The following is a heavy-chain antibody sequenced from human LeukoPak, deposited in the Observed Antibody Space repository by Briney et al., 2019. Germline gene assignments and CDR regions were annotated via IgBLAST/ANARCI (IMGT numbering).Heavy chain of an antibody. Sequence: GGSLRLSCAASGFTFSSYGMHWVRQAPGKGLEWVAFIRYDGSNKYYADSVKGRFTVSRDNSKNTLYLQMNSLRAEDTAVYYCANPSYDSLSYWGQGTLVTVSS. CDR3: ANPSYDSLSY. CDR2: IRYDGSNK. V-gene: IGHV3-30*02. J-gene: IGHJ4*02. D-gene: IGHD3-22*01. CDR1: GFTFSSYG.